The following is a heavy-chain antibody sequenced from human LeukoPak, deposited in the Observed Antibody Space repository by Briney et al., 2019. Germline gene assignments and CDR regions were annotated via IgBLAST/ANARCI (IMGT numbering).Heavy chain of an antibody. CDR2: IIPIFGTA. D-gene: IGHD3-10*01. CDR3: ARESHASGFDP. J-gene: IGHJ5*02. V-gene: IGHV1-69*13. CDR1: GGTFSIYA. Sequence: EASVKVSCKASGGTFSIYAISWVRQAPGQGLEWMGGIIPIFGTANYAQKFQGSVTITADESTSTAYMELSSLRSEDTAVYYCARESHASGFDPWGQGTLVTVSS.